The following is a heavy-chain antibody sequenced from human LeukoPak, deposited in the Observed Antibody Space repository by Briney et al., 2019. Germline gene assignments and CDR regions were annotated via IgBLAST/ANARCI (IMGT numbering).Heavy chain of an antibody. Sequence: GGSLRLSCAASGFTFSSYGMHWVRQAPGKGLEWVAFIWYDGSDKYYEDSLKGRFTISRDNSKNTVYLQMNSLRAEDTAVYYCAKGGSYRSQPYFDYWGQGTPVTVSS. CDR2: IWYDGSDK. CDR3: AKGGSYRSQPYFDY. J-gene: IGHJ4*02. V-gene: IGHV3-30*02. CDR1: GFTFSSYG. D-gene: IGHD3-16*02.